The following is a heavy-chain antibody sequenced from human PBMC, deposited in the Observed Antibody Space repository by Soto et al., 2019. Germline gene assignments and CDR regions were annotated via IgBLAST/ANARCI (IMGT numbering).Heavy chain of an antibody. V-gene: IGHV4-39*01. CDR2: IYYSGST. Sequence: SETLSLTCTVSGCSISSSSYYWGCIRQPPGKGLEWIGSIYYSGSTYYNPSLKSRVTISVDTSKNQFSLKLSSVTAADTAVYYCAKHAKTAIVTPWYYFDYWGQGTLVTVSS. CDR1: GCSISSSSYY. CDR3: AKHAKTAIVTPWYYFDY. J-gene: IGHJ4*02. D-gene: IGHD5-18*01.